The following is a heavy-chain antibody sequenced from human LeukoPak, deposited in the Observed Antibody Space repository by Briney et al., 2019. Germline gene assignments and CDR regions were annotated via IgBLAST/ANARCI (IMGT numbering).Heavy chain of an antibody. CDR1: GGSFSGYY. D-gene: IGHD6-19*01. CDR2: INHSGST. CDR3: ATRYTSGWAIAY. J-gene: IGHJ4*02. V-gene: IGHV4-34*01. Sequence: SETLSLTCAVYGGSFSGYYWSWIRQPPGKGLEWIGEINHSGSTNYNPSLKSRVTISVDTSKNQFSLKLSSVTAADTAVYYCATRYTSGWAIAYWGRGTLVTVSS.